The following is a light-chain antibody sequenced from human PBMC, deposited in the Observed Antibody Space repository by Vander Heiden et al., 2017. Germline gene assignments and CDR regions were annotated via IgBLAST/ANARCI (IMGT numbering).Light chain of an antibody. J-gene: IGLJ2*01. CDR3: SSFTARNTVI. CDR2: EVS. Sequence: QSVLTQPASVSGSPGPSITLSCTGTSGDVGRYNYVSWYQQHPGKAPKLIIYEVSNRPSGVSSRFSGSKSGNTASLTISGLQSEDEADYYCSSFTARNTVIFGGGTKLTVL. CDR1: SGDVGRYNY. V-gene: IGLV2-14*01.